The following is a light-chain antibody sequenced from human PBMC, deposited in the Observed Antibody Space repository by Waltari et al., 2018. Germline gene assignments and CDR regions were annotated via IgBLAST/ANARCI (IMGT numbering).Light chain of an antibody. V-gene: IGKV1-9*01. CDR1: QDISNY. CDR2: AAS. J-gene: IGKJ3*01. CDR3: QQLNSA. Sequence: IQLTQSPSSLSASVGDSVTITCRASQDISNYLAWYQEKPGEAPKVLISAASTLQSGVPSRFSGSGSGTDFTLTISSLQPEDFATYYCQQLNSAFGPGTKVDIK.